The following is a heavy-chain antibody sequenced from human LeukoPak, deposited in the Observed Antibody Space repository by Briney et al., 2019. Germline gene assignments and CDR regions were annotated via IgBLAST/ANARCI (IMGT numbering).Heavy chain of an antibody. V-gene: IGHV1-18*01. Sequence: ASVKVSCKASDYTFTNYGISWVRQAPGQGLEWMGWISVYHGNTNFVQKYQGRVAMTTDTSTSTAYMELRSLSSDDTAVYYCASGTSLRFLEWLFDYWGQGTLVTVSS. CDR1: DYTFTNYG. CDR2: ISVYHGNT. D-gene: IGHD3-3*01. CDR3: ASGTSLRFLEWLFDY. J-gene: IGHJ4*02.